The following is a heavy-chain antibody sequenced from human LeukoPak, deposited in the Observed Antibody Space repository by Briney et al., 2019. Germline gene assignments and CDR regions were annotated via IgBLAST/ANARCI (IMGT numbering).Heavy chain of an antibody. V-gene: IGHV1-18*01. J-gene: IGHJ3*02. D-gene: IGHD3-3*01. Sequence: GASVKVSCKTSGYTFTSYAIIWVRQAPGQGLEWMGWISTYNGNTKYAQKFKGRVTMTTDTSTSTAYMEMRSLRSDDTAVYSCARVWRGWGMRGDAFDIWGQGTMVTVSS. CDR2: ISTYNGNT. CDR1: GYTFTSYA. CDR3: ARVWRGWGMRGDAFDI.